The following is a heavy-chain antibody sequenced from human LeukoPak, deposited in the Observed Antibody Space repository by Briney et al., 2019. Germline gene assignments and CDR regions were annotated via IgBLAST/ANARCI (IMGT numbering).Heavy chain of an antibody. D-gene: IGHD1-7*01. CDR2: IYYSGST. J-gene: IGHJ4*02. Sequence: SETLSLTCTVSGGSLSSSSYYWGWIRQPPGKGLEWIGSIYYSGSTYYNPSLKSRVTISVDTSTNQFSLKLSSVTAAHTAVYYCAGLRNHWNSDYWGQGTLVTVSS. CDR3: AGLRNHWNSDY. CDR1: GGSLSSSSYY. V-gene: IGHV4-39*01.